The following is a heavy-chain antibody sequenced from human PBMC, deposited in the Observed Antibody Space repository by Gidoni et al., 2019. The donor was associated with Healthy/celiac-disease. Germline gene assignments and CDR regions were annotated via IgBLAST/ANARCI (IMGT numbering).Heavy chain of an antibody. CDR3: ARGFVSGGLTLGTWFDP. J-gene: IGHJ5*02. D-gene: IGHD2-8*02. CDR2: INHSGST. Sequence: QVPLQQWGAGLLKPSETLSLTCAVYGGSFSGYYWSWIRQPPGQGLEWIGEINHSGSTNYNPSLKSRVTISVDTSKNQFSLKLSSVTAADTAVYYCARGFVSGGLTLGTWFDPWGQGTLVTVSS. CDR1: GGSFSGYY. V-gene: IGHV4-34*01.